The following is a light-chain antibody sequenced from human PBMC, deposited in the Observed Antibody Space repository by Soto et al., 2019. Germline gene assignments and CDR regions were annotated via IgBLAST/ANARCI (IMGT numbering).Light chain of an antibody. CDR3: QSFDSSLSGSV. J-gene: IGLJ2*01. CDR2: GNS. CDR1: SSNIGADYD. Sequence: QSVLTQPPSVSAAPGQRVTISCTGSSSNIGADYDVHWYQQLPGTAPKLLIYGNSNRPSGVPDRFSGSKSGPSASLAITGLQAEDEADYYCQSFDSSLSGSVFGGGTQLTVL. V-gene: IGLV1-40*01.